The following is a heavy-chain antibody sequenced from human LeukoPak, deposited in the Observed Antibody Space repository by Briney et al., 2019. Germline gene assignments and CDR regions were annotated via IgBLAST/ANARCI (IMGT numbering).Heavy chain of an antibody. CDR1: GLTFSSYW. CDR3: VRSLFDRLMRD. D-gene: IGHD2-8*01. V-gene: IGHV3-7*01. CDR2: IKQDGSEK. J-gene: IGHJ4*02. Sequence: GGSRRPSGEASGLTFSSYWWSWVRQAPGKGLNRVANIKQDGSEKYYVDSVKGRFTISRDNAKNSLYLQMNSLRAEDTAVYYCVRSLFDRLMRDWGQGTLVTVSS.